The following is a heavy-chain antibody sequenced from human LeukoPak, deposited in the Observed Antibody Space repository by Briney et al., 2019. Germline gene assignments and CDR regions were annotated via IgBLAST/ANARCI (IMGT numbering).Heavy chain of an antibody. Sequence: SETLSLTCTVSGGSISSYYWSWIRQPAGKGLEWIGRIYTSGSTNYNSSLKSRVTMSVDTSKNQFSLKLSSVAAADTAVYYCARDGYGDSLMSYYFDYWGQGTLVTVSS. J-gene: IGHJ4*02. CDR1: GGSISSYY. CDR2: IYTSGST. CDR3: ARDGYGDSLMSYYFDY. D-gene: IGHD4-17*01. V-gene: IGHV4-4*07.